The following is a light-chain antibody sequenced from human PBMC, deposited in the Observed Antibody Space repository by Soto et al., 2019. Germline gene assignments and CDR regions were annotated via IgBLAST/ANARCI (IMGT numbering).Light chain of an antibody. J-gene: IGKJ1*01. CDR1: QSVSSD. CDR2: GAS. V-gene: IGKV3-15*01. Sequence: AVTQSPATLSVFPGETATLSCRASQSVSSDLAWEQQRPGQDPRLLIYGASTRATGIPARFRGSGSGTEFRLTISSMQSEDFATYYCQQYNTWHPKMAFGRGTKVEIK. CDR3: QQYNTWHPKMA.